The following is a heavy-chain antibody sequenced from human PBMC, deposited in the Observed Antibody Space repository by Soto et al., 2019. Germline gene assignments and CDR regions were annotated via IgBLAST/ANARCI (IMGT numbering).Heavy chain of an antibody. CDR3: ARDPSGWFPDY. CDR1: YGSISVSNVF. V-gene: IGHV4-39*02. Sequence: SETLSLTCTVSYGSISVSNVFWGWVRQPPGKGLEWIGNIDYSGTAYFNPSLGTRVTFPVDTSKNQFSLTLYSVTAEDTAVYYCARDPSGWFPDYWGQGTLVTVSS. D-gene: IGHD6-19*01. CDR2: IDYSGTA. J-gene: IGHJ4*02.